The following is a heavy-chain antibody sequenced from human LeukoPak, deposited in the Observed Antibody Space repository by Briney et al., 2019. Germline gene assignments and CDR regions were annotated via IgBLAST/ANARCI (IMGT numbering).Heavy chain of an antibody. D-gene: IGHD6-19*01. CDR2: IYYTGDA. CDR3: AREGVAGTLGLDV. Sequence: PSETLSPTCTVSGASVTSYYWTWIRQPPGEGREWVGYIYYTGDAKSNPSLKRRVTMSVDRSKNQFSLRLTSVTAADTAVYYCAREGVAGTLGLDVWGQGTTVTVSS. J-gene: IGHJ6*02. CDR1: GASVTSYY. V-gene: IGHV4-59*02.